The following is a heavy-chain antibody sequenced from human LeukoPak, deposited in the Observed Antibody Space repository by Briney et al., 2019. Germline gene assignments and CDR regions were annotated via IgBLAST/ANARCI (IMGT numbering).Heavy chain of an antibody. CDR2: TFYRSKWYN. D-gene: IGHD6-13*01. CDR3: ARDLSAALSD. V-gene: IGHV6-1*01. J-gene: IGHJ4*02. CDR1: GDIVSSNTAA. Sequence: PSPTLSLTCAISGDIVSSNTAAWNWIRQSPSRGLEWLGRTFYRSKWYNDYAVAVKSRITINPDTSKNQFSLQLNSVTPEDTAVYYCARDLSAALSDWGQGILVTVSS.